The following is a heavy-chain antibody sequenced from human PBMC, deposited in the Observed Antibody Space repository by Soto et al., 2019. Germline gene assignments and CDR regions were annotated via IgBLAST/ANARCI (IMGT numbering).Heavy chain of an antibody. CDR3: TRGYGDYVRDY. CDR1: GFTFSGSA. Sequence: ESGGGLVQPGGSLKLSCAVSGFTFSGSAMHWVRQASGKGLGWVGRIRSKSNSYATAYAASVKGRFTISRDDSKNTAYLQMNSLKTEDTAVYYCTRGYGDYVRDYWGQGTLVTVSS. V-gene: IGHV3-73*01. CDR2: IRSKSNSYAT. D-gene: IGHD4-17*01. J-gene: IGHJ4*02.